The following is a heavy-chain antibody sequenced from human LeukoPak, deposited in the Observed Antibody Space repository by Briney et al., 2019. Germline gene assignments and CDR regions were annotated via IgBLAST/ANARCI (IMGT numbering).Heavy chain of an antibody. Sequence: GGSLRLSCAASVFTFSSYAMSLVRQAPGKGLEWVSAISGSGGSTYYADSVKGRFTISRDNSKNTLYLQMNSLRAEDTAVYYCAKSGGYSYGPDYWGQGTLVTVSS. J-gene: IGHJ4*02. CDR3: AKSGGYSYGPDY. CDR1: VFTFSSYA. D-gene: IGHD5-18*01. CDR2: ISGSGGST. V-gene: IGHV3-23*01.